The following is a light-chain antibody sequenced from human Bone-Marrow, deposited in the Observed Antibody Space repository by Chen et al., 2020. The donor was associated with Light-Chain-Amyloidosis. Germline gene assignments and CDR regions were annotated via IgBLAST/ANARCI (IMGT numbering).Light chain of an antibody. CDR1: QNINNN. Sequence: IVITQSPATLSVSPGESATLSCRASQNINNNFAWYQQKPGQAPRLLMHGASTRATGIPARFSGSGSGTEFTLTISSLQPEDFAVYYCQQRNNWPLTFGGGTKVEI. V-gene: IGKV3-15*01. CDR3: QQRNNWPLT. CDR2: GAS. J-gene: IGKJ4*01.